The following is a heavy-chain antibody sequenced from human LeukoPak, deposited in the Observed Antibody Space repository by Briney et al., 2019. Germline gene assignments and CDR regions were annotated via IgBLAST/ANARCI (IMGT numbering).Heavy chain of an antibody. Sequence: PGGSLRLSCAASGFTFSSYAMSWVRQAPGKGLEWVSAISGSGGSTYYADSVKGRFTISRDNSKNTLYLQMNSLRAEDTAVYYCAKGGSSWYGHYYYMDVWGKGTTVTVSS. V-gene: IGHV3-23*01. CDR1: GFTFSSYA. CDR2: ISGSGGST. CDR3: AKGGSSWYGHYYYMDV. J-gene: IGHJ6*03. D-gene: IGHD6-13*01.